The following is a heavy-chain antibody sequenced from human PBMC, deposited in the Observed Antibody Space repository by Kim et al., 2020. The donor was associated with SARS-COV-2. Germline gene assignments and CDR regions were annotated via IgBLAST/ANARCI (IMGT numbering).Heavy chain of an antibody. V-gene: IGHV1-69*02. D-gene: IGHD6-6*01. CDR3: ARGGVWRVYSSSSDSYYFDY. CDR2: IIPILGIA. Sequence: SVKVSCKASGGTFSSYTISWVRQAPGQGLEWMGRIIPILGIANYAQKFQGRVTITADKSTSTAYMELSSLRSEDTAVYYCARGGVWRVYSSSSDSYYFDYWGQGTLVTVSS. CDR1: GGTFSSYT. J-gene: IGHJ4*02.